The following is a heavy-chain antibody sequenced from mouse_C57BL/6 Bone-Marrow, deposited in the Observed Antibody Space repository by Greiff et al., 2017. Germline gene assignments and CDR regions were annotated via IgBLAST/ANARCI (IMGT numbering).Heavy chain of an antibody. Sequence: EVKLVESGGGLVQPGGSLKLSCAASGFTFSDYYMYWVRQTPEKRLEWVAYISNGGGSTYYPDTLKGRLTSSRDKSKNTLYLQMSRLKSEDTAMYYCAIRGAYWGQGTLVTVSA. J-gene: IGHJ3*01. CDR1: GFTFSDYY. CDR3: AIRGAY. V-gene: IGHV5-12*01. CDR2: ISNGGGST.